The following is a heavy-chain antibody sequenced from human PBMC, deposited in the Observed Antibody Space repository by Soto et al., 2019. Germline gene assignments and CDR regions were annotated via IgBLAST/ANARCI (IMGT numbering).Heavy chain of an antibody. CDR3: AKEGLYSSSWYYYYGMDV. CDR2: ISGSGGST. Sequence: GGSLRLSCAASGFTFSSYAMSWVRQAPGKGLEWVSAISGSGGSTYYADSVKGRFTISRDNSKNTLYLQMNSLRAEDTAVYYGAKEGLYSSSWYYYYGMDVWGQGTTVTVSS. D-gene: IGHD6-13*01. V-gene: IGHV3-23*01. J-gene: IGHJ6*02. CDR1: GFTFSSYA.